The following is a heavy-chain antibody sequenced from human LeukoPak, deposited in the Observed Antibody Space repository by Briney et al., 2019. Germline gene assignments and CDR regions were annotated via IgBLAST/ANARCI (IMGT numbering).Heavy chain of an antibody. D-gene: IGHD6-13*01. CDR2: TYYRSKWYN. Sequence: SQTLSLTCAISGDSVSSNSAAWNWIRQSPSRGLEWLGGTYYRSKWYNDYAVSVKSRIIINPDTSKNQFSLQLNSVTPEDTAVYYCARGRRAAAGYHYYYYYTDVWDKGTTVTVSS. V-gene: IGHV6-1*01. CDR3: ARGRRAAAGYHYYYYYTDV. CDR1: GDSVSSNSAA. J-gene: IGHJ6*03.